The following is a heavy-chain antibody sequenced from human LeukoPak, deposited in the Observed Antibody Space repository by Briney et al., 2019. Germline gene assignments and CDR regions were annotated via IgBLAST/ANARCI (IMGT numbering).Heavy chain of an antibody. CDR1: GYAFTSYG. Sequence: ASVKVSCKASGYAFTSYGITWVRQAPGQGLEWMGRISAYNGNTNYAQKLQGRVTMTTGTSTTTADMELRGLTSDDTAVYYCAREARGSGSYSIDYWGQGTLVTVSS. V-gene: IGHV1-18*01. CDR2: ISAYNGNT. CDR3: AREARGSGSYSIDY. J-gene: IGHJ4*02. D-gene: IGHD3-10*01.